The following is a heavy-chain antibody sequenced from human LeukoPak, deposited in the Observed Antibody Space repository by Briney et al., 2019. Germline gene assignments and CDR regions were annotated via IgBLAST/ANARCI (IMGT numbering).Heavy chain of an antibody. D-gene: IGHD3-10*01. CDR2: IYSGGGT. V-gene: IGHV3-53*05. CDR1: GFTVSSNY. CDR3: AKDISPLVRGAVDY. J-gene: IGHJ4*02. Sequence: GGSLRLSCAASGFTVSSNYMSWVRQAPGKGLEWVSVIYSGGGTYYADSVKGRFTISRDNSKNTLYLQMNSLRAEDMALYYCAKDISPLVRGAVDYWGQGTLVTVSS.